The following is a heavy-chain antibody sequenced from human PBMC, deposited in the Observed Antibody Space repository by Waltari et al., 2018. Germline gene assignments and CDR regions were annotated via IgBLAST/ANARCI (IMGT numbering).Heavy chain of an antibody. Sequence: QLQLQESGPGLVKPSETLSLTCTVSGGSISSSSYYWGWIRQPPGKGLEWIGGIYYSGSTYYNPSLKSRVTISVDTSKNQFSLKLGSVTAADTAVYYCAREDCSGGSCDLVFGAYTEGFDYWGQGTLVTVSS. V-gene: IGHV4-39*07. CDR2: IYYSGST. CDR3: AREDCSGGSCDLVFGAYTEGFDY. J-gene: IGHJ4*02. D-gene: IGHD2-15*01. CDR1: GGSISSSSYY.